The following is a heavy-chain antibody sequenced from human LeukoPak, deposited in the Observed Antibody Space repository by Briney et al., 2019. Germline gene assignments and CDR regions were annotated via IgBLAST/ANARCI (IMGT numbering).Heavy chain of an antibody. J-gene: IGHJ4*02. Sequence: QPGRSLRLSCAVSGFTFDDYAMHWVRQAPGKGLEWVSGISWNSGSIGYADSVKGRFTISRDNAKNSLYLQMNSLRAEDTALYYCAKDIRKGYCSSTSCYAYWGQGTLVTVSS. V-gene: IGHV3-9*01. D-gene: IGHD2-2*01. CDR3: AKDIRKGYCSSTSCYAY. CDR1: GFTFDDYA. CDR2: ISWNSGSI.